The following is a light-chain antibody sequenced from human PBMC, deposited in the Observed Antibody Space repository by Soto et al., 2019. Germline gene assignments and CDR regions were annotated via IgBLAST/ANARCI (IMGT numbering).Light chain of an antibody. CDR3: LQDINYPWT. J-gene: IGKJ1*01. Sequence: AIQMTQSPSSLSASVGDRVTISCRASQGIGNALGWYQQKPWKPPKVLIYGASNLQSGVPPRFSGSGSGTDFTLALSSLQPADSATYYRLQDINYPWTFGQGTKVEIK. CDR1: QGIGNA. CDR2: GAS. V-gene: IGKV1-6*01.